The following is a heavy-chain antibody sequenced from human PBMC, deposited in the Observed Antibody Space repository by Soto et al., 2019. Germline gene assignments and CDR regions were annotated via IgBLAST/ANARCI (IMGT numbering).Heavy chain of an antibody. CDR1: VFTFNNFW. J-gene: IGHJ4*02. CDR2: INSDGTTT. CDR3: VRDIR. Sequence: EVQLVESGGGLVQPGGSLRLSCAASVFTFNNFWMYWVRQTPEKGLVWVSGINSDGTTTIYADSVKGRFTISRDNAKNTLYLQMNSLTVEDTAIYYCVRDIRWGQGTLVTVSS. V-gene: IGHV3-74*01.